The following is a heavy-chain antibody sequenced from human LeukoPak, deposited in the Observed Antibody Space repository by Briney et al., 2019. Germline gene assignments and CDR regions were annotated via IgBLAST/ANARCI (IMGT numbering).Heavy chain of an antibody. D-gene: IGHD4-17*01. CDR1: GFTFDDYA. CDR3: AKDINYGDHGGLDY. J-gene: IGHJ4*02. Sequence: PGGSLRLSCAASGFTFDDYAMHWVRQAPGKGLEWVSGISWNSGSIGYADSVKGRFTISRDNAKNSLYLQMNSPRAEDTALYYCAKDINYGDHGGLDYWGQGTLVTVSS. V-gene: IGHV3-9*01. CDR2: ISWNSGSI.